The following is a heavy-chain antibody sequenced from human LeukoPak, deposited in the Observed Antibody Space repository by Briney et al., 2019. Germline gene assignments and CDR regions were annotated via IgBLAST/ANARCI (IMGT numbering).Heavy chain of an antibody. V-gene: IGHV3-21*01. D-gene: IGHD4-17*01. Sequence: PGGSLRLSCAASGFTCSSYDMSWVRQAPGKGLEWVSSISSSSSYIYHADSVKGRFTISRDNAKNSLYLQMNSLTSKDTALHYCARVTTVYYYYCYGMDVWGQGTTVTVSS. J-gene: IGHJ6*02. CDR1: GFTCSSYD. CDR2: ISSSSSYI. CDR3: ARVTTVYYYYCYGMDV.